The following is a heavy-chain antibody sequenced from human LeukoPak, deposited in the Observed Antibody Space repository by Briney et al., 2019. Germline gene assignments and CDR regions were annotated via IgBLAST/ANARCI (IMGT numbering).Heavy chain of an antibody. Sequence: ASVNVSCMASGYTLTGYYMHWVRQAPGQGLEWMGWINPNSGGTNYAQKFQGRVTMTRDTSISTAYMELSRLRSDDTAVYYCARTVADTGWFDPWGQGTLVTVSS. CDR1: GYTLTGYY. CDR2: INPNSGGT. J-gene: IGHJ5*02. V-gene: IGHV1-2*02. CDR3: ARTVADTGWFDP. D-gene: IGHD4-23*01.